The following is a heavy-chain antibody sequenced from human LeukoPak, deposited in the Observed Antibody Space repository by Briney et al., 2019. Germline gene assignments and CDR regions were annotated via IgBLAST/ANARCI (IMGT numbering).Heavy chain of an antibody. CDR1: GYTFTSYY. V-gene: IGHV1-46*01. Sequence: ASVKVSCKASGYTFTSYYMHWVRQAPGQGLEWMGIINPSGGSTSYAQKFQGRVTMTRDTSTSTVYMELSSLRSEDTAAYYCARVGALGGFDYWGQGTLVTVSS. CDR3: ARVGALGGFDY. J-gene: IGHJ4*02. CDR2: INPSGGST. D-gene: IGHD1-26*01.